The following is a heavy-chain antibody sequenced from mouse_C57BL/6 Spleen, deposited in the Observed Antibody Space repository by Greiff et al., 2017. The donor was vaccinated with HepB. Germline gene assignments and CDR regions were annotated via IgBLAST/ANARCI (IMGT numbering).Heavy chain of an antibody. Sequence: QVQLQQPGAELVRPGTSVKLSCKASGYTFTSYWMHWVKQRPGQGLVWIGVIDPSDSYTNYNQKFKGKATLTVDTSSSTAYMQLSSLTSEDSAVYYCARSRGLLYDYWGQGTTLTVSS. CDR3: ARSRGLLYDY. V-gene: IGHV1-59*01. D-gene: IGHD2-12*01. J-gene: IGHJ2*01. CDR2: IDPSDSYT. CDR1: GYTFTSYW.